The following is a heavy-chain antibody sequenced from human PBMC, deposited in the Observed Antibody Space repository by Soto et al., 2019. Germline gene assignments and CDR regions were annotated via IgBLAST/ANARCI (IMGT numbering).Heavy chain of an antibody. CDR2: IYHSGST. CDR3: ARVLGDLWFGDYYYGMDV. V-gene: IGHV4-4*02. Sequence: PSETLSLTCAVSGGSISSSNWWSWVRQPPGKGLEWIGEIYHSGSTNYNPSLKSRVTISVDKSKNQFSLKLSSVTAADTAVYYCARVLGDLWFGDYYYGMDVWGQGTTVTVSS. CDR1: GGSISSSNW. J-gene: IGHJ6*02. D-gene: IGHD3-16*02.